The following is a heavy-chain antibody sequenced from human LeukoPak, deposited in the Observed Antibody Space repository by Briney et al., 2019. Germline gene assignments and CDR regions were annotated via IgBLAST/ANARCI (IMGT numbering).Heavy chain of an antibody. V-gene: IGHV4-4*07. CDR2: IYTSGST. CDR3: ARVGATGSGYYFDY. D-gene: IGHD1-26*01. CDR1: GGSISSYY. Sequence: SGTLSLTCTVSGGSISSYYWSWIRQPAGKGLEWIGRIYTSGSTNYNPSLKSRVTISVDKSKNQFSLKLSPVTAADTAVYYCARVGATGSGYYFDYWGQGTLVTVSS. J-gene: IGHJ4*02.